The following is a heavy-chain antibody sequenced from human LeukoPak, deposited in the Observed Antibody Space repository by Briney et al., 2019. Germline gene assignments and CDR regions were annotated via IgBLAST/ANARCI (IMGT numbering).Heavy chain of an antibody. CDR3: AKVGYGGNAIFDY. CDR1: GFTFSSYA. V-gene: IGHV3-23*01. D-gene: IGHD4-23*01. Sequence: PGGSLRLSCAASGFTFSSYAMSWVRQAPGKGLEWVSGISGSGGSTYYADSVKGRFTISRDNSKNTLYLQMNSLRAEDTAVYYCAKVGYGGNAIFDYWGQGTLVTVSS. J-gene: IGHJ4*02. CDR2: ISGSGGST.